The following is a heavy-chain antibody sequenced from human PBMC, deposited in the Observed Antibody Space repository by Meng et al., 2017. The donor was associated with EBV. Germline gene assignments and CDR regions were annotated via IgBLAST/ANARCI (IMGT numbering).Heavy chain of an antibody. J-gene: IGHJ4*02. CDR1: GYTFTSYG. CDR2: ISAYNGNT. Sequence: VQQGTGGAEGKKPGALVKGYCKASGYTFTSYGTSWVPQAPGQGLEWMGCISAYNGNTNYAQKLQGRVTMTTDTSTSTAYMELRRLRSDDTAVYYCARDGRLYDTPSPFDYWGQGTLVTVSS. CDR3: ARDGRLYDTPSPFDY. V-gene: IGHV1-18*01. D-gene: IGHD3-22*01.